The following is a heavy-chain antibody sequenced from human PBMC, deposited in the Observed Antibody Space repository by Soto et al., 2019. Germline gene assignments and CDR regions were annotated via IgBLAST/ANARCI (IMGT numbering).Heavy chain of an antibody. CDR2: IDPSDSYR. Sequence: PGESLKISCKGSGDSFLDYWISWVRQMPGKGLEWMGRIDPSDSYRTYSPSFQGHVTISVDKSITTAYLQWSSLKASDTAIYYCARHRMRPXNYAMDVWGQGTTVTVSS. J-gene: IGHJ6*02. CDR1: GDSFLDYW. V-gene: IGHV5-10-1*01. D-gene: IGHD2-8*01. CDR3: ARHRMRPXNYAMDV.